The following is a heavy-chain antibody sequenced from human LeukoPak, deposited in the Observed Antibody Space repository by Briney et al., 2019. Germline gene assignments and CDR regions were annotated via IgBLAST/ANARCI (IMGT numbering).Heavy chain of an antibody. CDR2: INHSGST. J-gene: IGHJ4*02. V-gene: IGHV4-34*01. CDR3: ARDWRGAFDY. Sequence: PSETLSLTCAVYGGSFSGYYWSWIRQPPGKGLEWIGEINHSGSTNYNPSLKSRVTISVDTSKNQFSLKLSSVTAADTAVYYCARDWRGAFDYWGQGTLITVSS. CDR1: GGSFSGYY. D-gene: IGHD1-1*01.